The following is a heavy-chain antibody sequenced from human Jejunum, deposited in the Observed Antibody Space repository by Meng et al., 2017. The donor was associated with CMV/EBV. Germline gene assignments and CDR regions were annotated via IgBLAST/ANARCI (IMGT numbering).Heavy chain of an antibody. Sequence: LSLTCVVSGGSLVGTDWWNWVRQPPGGGLEWIGEIFHSGATNYNPSLKSRVTISIDNSKNQFSLKLTSMTAADTAVYFCGDPPAGYWGQGILVTVSS. J-gene: IGHJ4*02. CDR3: GDPPAGY. CDR1: GGSLVGTDW. CDR2: IFHSGAT. V-gene: IGHV4/OR15-8*02.